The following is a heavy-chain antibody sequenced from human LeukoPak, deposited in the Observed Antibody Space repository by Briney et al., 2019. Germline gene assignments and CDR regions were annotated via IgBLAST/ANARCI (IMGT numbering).Heavy chain of an antibody. CDR2: IYYSGRT. V-gene: IGHV4-59*01. D-gene: IGHD5-12*01. CDR3: ARGPTRYYFDY. CDR1: GGSISGYY. Sequence: SETLSLTCTVSGGSISGYYCSWIRQPPGKGLEWIGYIYYSGRTNYNPSLKSRVTMSVDTSKNQFSLKLSSVTAADTAFYYCARGPTRYYFDYWGQGTLVTVSS. J-gene: IGHJ4*02.